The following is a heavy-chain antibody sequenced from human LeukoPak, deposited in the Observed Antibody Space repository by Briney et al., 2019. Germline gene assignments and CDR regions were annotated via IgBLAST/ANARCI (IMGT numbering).Heavy chain of an antibody. V-gene: IGHV4-59*08. CDR1: GGSISRYY. CDR2: IYYSGST. Sequence: SETLSLTCTVSGGSISRYYWSWIRQPPGKGVERSGYIYYSGSTNYNTSLKSRVTISVDTCKNECSLKLSSVTAADTAVYYCARVTHYYDSSGYLFDWFDPWGQGTLVTVSS. J-gene: IGHJ5*02. D-gene: IGHD3-22*01. CDR3: ARVTHYYDSSGYLFDWFDP.